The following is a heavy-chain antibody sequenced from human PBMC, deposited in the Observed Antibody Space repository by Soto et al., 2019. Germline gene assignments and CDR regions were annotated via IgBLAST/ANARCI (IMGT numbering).Heavy chain of an antibody. CDR2: IYYSGST. CDR3: ARGRRYCSGGSCYSGSIGY. Sequence: SETLSLTCTVSGGSISSSSYYWSWIRQHPGKGLEWIGYIYYSGSTYYNPSLKSRVTISVDTSKNQFSLKLSSVTAADTAVYYCARGRRYCSGGSCYSGSIGYWGQGTLVTVSS. J-gene: IGHJ4*02. V-gene: IGHV4-31*03. CDR1: GGSISSSSYY. D-gene: IGHD2-15*01.